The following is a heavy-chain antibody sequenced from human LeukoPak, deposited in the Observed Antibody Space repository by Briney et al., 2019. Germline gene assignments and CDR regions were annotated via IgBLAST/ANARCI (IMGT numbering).Heavy chain of an antibody. CDR3: AKGGSSGWYGDY. Sequence: PGGSLRLSCAASGFTFSTYGMHWVRRAPGKGLEWVTFIRYDGSDKYYADSVKGRFTISRDNSKNTLYLQMNSLRAEDTAVYYCAKGGSSGWYGDYWGQGTLVTVSS. CDR1: GFTFSTYG. CDR2: IRYDGSDK. J-gene: IGHJ4*02. V-gene: IGHV3-30*02. D-gene: IGHD6-19*01.